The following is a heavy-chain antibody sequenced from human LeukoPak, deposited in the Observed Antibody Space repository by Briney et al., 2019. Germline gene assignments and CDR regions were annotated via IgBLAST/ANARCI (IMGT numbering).Heavy chain of an antibody. Sequence: PGGSLRISCAASGFTFSSYWMNWARQAPGKGLEWVAVIWYDGSNKYYADSVKGRFTISRDNSKNTLYLQMNSLRAEDTAVYYCARDKVPAKLSYGMDVWGQGTTVTVSS. CDR1: GFTFSSYW. D-gene: IGHD2-2*01. CDR3: ARDKVPAKLSYGMDV. CDR2: IWYDGSNK. J-gene: IGHJ6*02. V-gene: IGHV3-33*08.